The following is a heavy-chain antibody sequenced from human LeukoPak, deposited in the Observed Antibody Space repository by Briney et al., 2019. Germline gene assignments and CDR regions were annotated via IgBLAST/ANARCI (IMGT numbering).Heavy chain of an antibody. V-gene: IGHV4-38-2*02. CDR3: ARHKGYYYGSGSYDWFDP. CDR1: GYSISSGYY. Sequence: SETLSLTCTVSGYSISSGYYWGWIRQPPGKGLEWIGSIYHSGSTYYNPSLKSRVTISVDTSKNQFSLKLSSVTAADTAVYYCARHKGYYYGSGSYDWFDPWGQGTLVTVSS. J-gene: IGHJ5*02. D-gene: IGHD3-10*01. CDR2: IYHSGST.